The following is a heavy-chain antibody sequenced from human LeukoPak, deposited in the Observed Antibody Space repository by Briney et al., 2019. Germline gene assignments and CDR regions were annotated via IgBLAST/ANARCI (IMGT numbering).Heavy chain of an antibody. CDR2: IYYSGST. Sequence: SETLSLTCTVSGGSISSYYRSWIRQPPGKGLEWIGYIYYSGSTNYNPSLKSRVTISVDTSKNQFSLRLSSVTAADTAVYYCARGHYDYVWGRRYYFDYWGQGTLVTVSS. J-gene: IGHJ4*02. CDR3: ARGHYDYVWGRRYYFDY. CDR1: GGSISSYY. V-gene: IGHV4-59*08. D-gene: IGHD3-16*01.